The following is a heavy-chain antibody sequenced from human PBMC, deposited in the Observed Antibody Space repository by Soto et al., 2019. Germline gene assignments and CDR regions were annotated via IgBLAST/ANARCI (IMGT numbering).Heavy chain of an antibody. CDR1: GGTFSSYA. CDR2: IIPIFGTA. Sequence: SVKVSCKASGGTFSSYAISWVRQAPGQGLEWMGGIIPIFGTANYAQKFQGRVTITADESTSTAYMELSSLRSEDTDVYYCAREEGTSYSFDIWGQGKMVTVSS. D-gene: IGHD6-6*01. CDR3: AREEGTSYSFDI. V-gene: IGHV1-69*13. J-gene: IGHJ3*02.